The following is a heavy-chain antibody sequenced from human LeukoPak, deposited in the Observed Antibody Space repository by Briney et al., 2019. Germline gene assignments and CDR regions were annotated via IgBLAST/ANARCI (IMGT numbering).Heavy chain of an antibody. J-gene: IGHJ4*02. Sequence: SETLSLTCTVSGGSISSGGYYWSWFRQPPGKGLEWIGSFYNSGSTSYNPSLTSRVTISLDTSKNLFSLRLTSVTAADTAVYYCASTQQWLASYYWGQGALVTVSS. CDR3: ASTQQWLASYY. D-gene: IGHD6-19*01. CDR2: FYNSGST. CDR1: GGSISSGGYY. V-gene: IGHV4-61*08.